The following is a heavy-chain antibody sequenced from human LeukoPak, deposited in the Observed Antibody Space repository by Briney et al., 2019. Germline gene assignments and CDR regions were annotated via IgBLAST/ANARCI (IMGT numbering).Heavy chain of an antibody. CDR2: VKEDESVK. Sequence: GGSLRLSCAASGFTFSSYWMTWVRQAPGKGLEWVANVKEDESVKNYVDSVKGRFTISRDNAKSSVYQQMNSLRGGDTGGVFCGRVRCCEGSGLIYFDPWGQGTLVTVSS. CDR1: GFTFSSYW. V-gene: IGHV3-7*01. J-gene: IGHJ5*02. CDR3: GRVRCCEGSGLIYFDP. D-gene: IGHD6-19*01.